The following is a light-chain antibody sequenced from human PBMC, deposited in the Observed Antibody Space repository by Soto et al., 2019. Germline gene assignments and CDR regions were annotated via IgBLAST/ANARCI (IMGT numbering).Light chain of an antibody. Sequence: ETVMTQSPATLSLSPGERATLSCRASQSVSSKLVWYQQKPGQAPRFLIYGASTRATGIPARFRGSGSGTELTLTIDSLQSEDFAVYYCQQYDDWPPAFGGGTKVDIK. CDR3: QQYDDWPPA. J-gene: IGKJ4*01. V-gene: IGKV3-15*01. CDR2: GAS. CDR1: QSVSSK.